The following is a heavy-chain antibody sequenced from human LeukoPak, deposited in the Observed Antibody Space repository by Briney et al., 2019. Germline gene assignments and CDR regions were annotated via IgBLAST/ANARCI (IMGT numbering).Heavy chain of an antibody. J-gene: IGHJ4*02. Sequence: ASVKVSCKASGYTFTSYYMSWVRQAPGQGLEWMGIINPNGGSTNYAQKFQGRVTVTRDTSTSTVYMELSSLRSEDTAVYYCARGSINYNSGGYYDNPPLDYWGQGTLVTVSS. D-gene: IGHD3-22*01. CDR3: ARGSINYNSGGYYDNPPLDY. CDR1: GYTFTSYY. CDR2: INPNGGST. V-gene: IGHV1-46*01.